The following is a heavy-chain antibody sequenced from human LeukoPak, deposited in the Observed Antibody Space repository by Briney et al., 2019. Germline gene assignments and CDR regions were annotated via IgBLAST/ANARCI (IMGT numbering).Heavy chain of an antibody. D-gene: IGHD4-23*01. J-gene: IGHJ2*01. CDR1: GYSFTSYW. CDR2: IYPDDSGT. V-gene: IGHV5-51*01. CDR3: ARQNGGDYGGNSDWYFDL. Sequence: GESLKISCRGSGYSFTSYWIVWVRQMPGKGLEWMGNIYPDDSGTRYSPSFQGQVTISADKSITTAYLQWSSLKASDTAVYYCARQNGGDYGGNSDWYFDLWGRGTLVTVSS.